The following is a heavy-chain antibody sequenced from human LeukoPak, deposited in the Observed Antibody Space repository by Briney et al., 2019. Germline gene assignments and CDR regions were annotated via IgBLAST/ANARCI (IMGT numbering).Heavy chain of an antibody. CDR3: ARGSLLYYYDSSGYSFGEFDY. V-gene: IGHV4-34*01. Sequence: SETLSLTCAVYGGSFSGYYWSWIRQPPGKGLEWIGEINHSGSTNYNPSLKSRVTISVDTSKNQFSLKLSSVTAADTAVYYCARGSLLYYYDSSGYSFGEFDYWDQGTLVTVSS. CDR2: INHSGST. CDR1: GGSFSGYY. J-gene: IGHJ4*02. D-gene: IGHD3-22*01.